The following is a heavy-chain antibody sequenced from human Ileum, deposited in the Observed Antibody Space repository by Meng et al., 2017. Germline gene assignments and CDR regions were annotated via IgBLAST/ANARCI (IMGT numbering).Heavy chain of an antibody. CDR3: ARGGGRYGPDFDY. V-gene: IGHV4-34*01. J-gene: IGHJ4*02. D-gene: IGHD3-16*01. Sequence: VQLQQGTAGLLKPSATLSLPCAVYGGSFSGYYWSWIRQPPGKGLEWIGEINHSGSTNYNPSLKSRVTISVDTSKNQFSLKLSSVTAADTAVYYCARGGGRYGPDFDYWGQGTLVTVSS. CDR2: INHSGST. CDR1: GGSFSGYY.